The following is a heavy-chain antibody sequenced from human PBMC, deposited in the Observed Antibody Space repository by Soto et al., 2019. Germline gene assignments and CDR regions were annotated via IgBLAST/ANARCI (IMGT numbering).Heavy chain of an antibody. J-gene: IGHJ5*02. Sequence: GGSLRLSCAASGFTFSSYAMSWVRQAPGKGLEWVSAISGSGGSTYYADSVKGRFTISRDNSKNTLYLQMNSLRAEDTAVYYCAKDVLRDYIWGSYRNNWFDPWGQGTLVTVSS. V-gene: IGHV3-23*01. CDR1: GFTFSSYA. D-gene: IGHD3-16*02. CDR3: AKDVLRDYIWGSYRNNWFDP. CDR2: ISGSGGST.